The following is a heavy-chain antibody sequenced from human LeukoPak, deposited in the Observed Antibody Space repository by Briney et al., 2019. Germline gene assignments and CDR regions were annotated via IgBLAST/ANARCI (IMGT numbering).Heavy chain of an antibody. CDR1: GGSMTNYY. J-gene: IGHJ2*01. CDR2: VYYSGRT. V-gene: IGHV4-59*01. Sequence: SETLSLTCTVSGGSMTNYYWTWIRQSPGKGLEWIGYVYYSGRTNYNPSLMSRITISVDTSNNQFSLKLNSVTAADTAVYFCARKVGAPNWYFDLWGRGTLVTVSS. D-gene: IGHD1-26*01. CDR3: ARKVGAPNWYFDL.